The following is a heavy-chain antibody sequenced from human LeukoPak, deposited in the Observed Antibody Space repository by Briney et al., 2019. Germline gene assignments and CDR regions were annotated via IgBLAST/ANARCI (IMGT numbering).Heavy chain of an antibody. CDR3: AKGNGPRRGSPIDY. Sequence: GGSLRLSCAASGFTFDDYAMHWVRQAPGKGLEWVSGISWNSGSIGYADSVKGRFTISRDNAKNSLYLQMNSLRAEDTALYYCAKGNGPRRGSPIDYWGQGTLVTVSS. V-gene: IGHV3-9*01. CDR1: GFTFDDYA. CDR2: ISWNSGSI. J-gene: IGHJ4*02. D-gene: IGHD3-10*01.